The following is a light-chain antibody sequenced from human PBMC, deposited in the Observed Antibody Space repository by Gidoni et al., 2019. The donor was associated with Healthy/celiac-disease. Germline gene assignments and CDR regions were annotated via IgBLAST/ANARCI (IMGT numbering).Light chain of an antibody. V-gene: IGKV4-1*01. J-gene: IGKJ4*01. CDR2: WAS. CDR3: QQYYSTPLT. CDR1: QSVLYSSKNKNY. Sequence: DIVLPQSPDSLAVSLGERATINCKSSQSVLYSSKNKNYLAWYQQKPGQPPKLLIYWASTRESGVPDRFSGSGSGTDFTLTISSLQAEDVAVYYCQQYYSTPLTFGGGTKVEIK.